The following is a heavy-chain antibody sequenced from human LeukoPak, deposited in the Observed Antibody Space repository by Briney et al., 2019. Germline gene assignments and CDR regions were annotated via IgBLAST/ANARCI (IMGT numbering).Heavy chain of an antibody. D-gene: IGHD3-16*02. J-gene: IGHJ4*02. CDR3: ARDQYDYVWGSYRPYFDY. CDR1: GYTFTSYG. V-gene: IGHV1-18*04. CDR2: ISPYNGNT. Sequence: GASVTVSCKASGYTFTSYGISWVRQAPGQGLEWVGSISPYNGNTNYAERLQGRVIMTTDTSTRTAYMELRRLRSDVTAVFYCARDQYDYVWGSYRPYFDYWGQGTLVTVSS.